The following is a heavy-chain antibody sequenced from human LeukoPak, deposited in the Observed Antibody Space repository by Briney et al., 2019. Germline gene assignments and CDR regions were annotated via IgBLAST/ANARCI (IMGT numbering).Heavy chain of an antibody. CDR3: ARGVAGHGPYDY. J-gene: IGHJ4*02. CDR1: GGSISSSSYY. V-gene: IGHV4-61*01. D-gene: IGHD5/OR15-5a*01. Sequence: SETLSLTCTVSGGSISSSSYYWSWIRQPPGKGLEWIGYMYYSGSTNYNPSLKSRVTISLDTPKNQFSLRLNSVTAADTAVYYCARGVAGHGPYDYWGQGTLVTVSS. CDR2: MYYSGST.